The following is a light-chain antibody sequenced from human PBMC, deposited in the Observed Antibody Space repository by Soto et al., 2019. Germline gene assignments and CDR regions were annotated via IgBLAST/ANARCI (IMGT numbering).Light chain of an antibody. V-gene: IGKV3-20*01. Sequence: EIVLTQSPGTLSLSPGERATLSCRASQSVSSSFLAWYQQKPGRAPRLLIYGASSRATGIPDRFSGSGSGTDFTLNISRLEPEDFAVYYCQQYGSSPPWTFGQGTKVEIE. CDR3: QQYGSSPPWT. J-gene: IGKJ1*01. CDR2: GAS. CDR1: QSVSSSF.